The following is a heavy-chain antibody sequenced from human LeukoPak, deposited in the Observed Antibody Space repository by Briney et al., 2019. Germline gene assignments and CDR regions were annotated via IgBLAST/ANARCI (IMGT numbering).Heavy chain of an antibody. V-gene: IGHV3-74*01. CDR1: GFIFSKYW. Sequence: GGSLRLSCAASGFIFSKYWMHWVRQTPGEGLVWVARIKEDGTYTSYADSVKGRFTISRDNARNTVFLQMNSLRAEDTAVYYCARDFDMGITPGDDFDFWGQGTLVTVSS. J-gene: IGHJ4*02. CDR2: IKEDGTYT. CDR3: ARDFDMGITPGDDFDF. D-gene: IGHD3-9*01.